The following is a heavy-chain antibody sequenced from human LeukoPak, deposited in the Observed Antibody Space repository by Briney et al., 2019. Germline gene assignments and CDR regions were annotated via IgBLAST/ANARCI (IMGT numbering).Heavy chain of an antibody. CDR3: ARQSRDGSKTRGYCFDF. D-gene: IGHD3-10*01. CDR2: IYPGDSDT. J-gene: IGHJ4*02. V-gene: IGHV5-51*01. CDR1: GYSFTSYW. Sequence: GESLQISCEGSGYSFTSYWIGWVRQMPGKGLEWMGIIYPGDSDTRYSPSFQGQVTISADKSINTVYLQWSSLKASDTAMYYCARQSRDGSKTRGYCFDFWGQGTLVTVSS.